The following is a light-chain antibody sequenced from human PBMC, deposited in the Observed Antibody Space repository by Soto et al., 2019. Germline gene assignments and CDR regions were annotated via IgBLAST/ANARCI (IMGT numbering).Light chain of an antibody. CDR2: DAT. Sequence: DIQMTQSPSSLSASVGDRVTITCRASQSISIYLNWYQQKPGKAPKLLIYDATSLQSGVPSRFSGNGSGTDFTLTISSLQPEDFATYYCQQSNSTPLTFGGGTKVEIK. V-gene: IGKV1-39*01. CDR3: QQSNSTPLT. CDR1: QSISIY. J-gene: IGKJ4*01.